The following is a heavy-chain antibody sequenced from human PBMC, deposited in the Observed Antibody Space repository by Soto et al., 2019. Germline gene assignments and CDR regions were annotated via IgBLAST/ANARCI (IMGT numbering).Heavy chain of an antibody. J-gene: IGHJ4*02. D-gene: IGHD3-22*01. CDR2: IKSKTYRYAT. Sequence: PXASLLLSCVASGFTFSGSSIHWVRQASGKGLEWVGHIKSKTYRYATAYAASVKGRFTISRDDSKNTAYLQMNGLKTEDTAVYSCYYDSSGHKALSDYWGQGTLVTVSS. CDR1: GFTFSGSS. V-gene: IGHV3-73*01. CDR3: YYDSSGHKALSDY.